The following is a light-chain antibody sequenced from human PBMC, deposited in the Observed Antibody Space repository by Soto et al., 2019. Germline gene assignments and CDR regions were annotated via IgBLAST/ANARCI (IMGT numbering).Light chain of an antibody. J-gene: IGKJ1*01. Sequence: EIVLTQSPCTLSLSPGERATLSCRPSQTVSTNYLAWYQQKPGQAPRLLIYGASSRATGIPDRFSGSGSGTDFTLTISCLQSEDFATYYCQQYYSYPRTFGQGTKVDIK. CDR3: QQYYSYPRT. CDR1: QTVSTNY. V-gene: IGKV3-20*01. CDR2: GAS.